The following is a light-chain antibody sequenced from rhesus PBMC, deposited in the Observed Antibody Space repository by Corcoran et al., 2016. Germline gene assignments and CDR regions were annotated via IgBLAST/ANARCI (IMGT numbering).Light chain of an antibody. CDR3: NSYARSNTLYI. CDR2: EVI. Sequence: QAALTQPRSVSGSPGQSGTISCTGTSSDIGTYSYVSWYQQHPGTAPKLMIYEVIKRPSGVSDRFSGSKSGNTASLTISGLQAEDEADYYCNSYARSNTLYIFGAGTRLTVL. V-gene: IGLV2-32*02. CDR1: SSDIGTYSY. J-gene: IGLJ1*01.